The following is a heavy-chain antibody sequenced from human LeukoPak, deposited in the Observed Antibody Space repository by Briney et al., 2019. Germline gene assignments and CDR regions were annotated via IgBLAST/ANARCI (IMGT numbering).Heavy chain of an antibody. D-gene: IGHD3-10*01. Sequence: GGSLRLSCAASGFTFSSYGMHWVRQAPGKGLEWVAVISNDGSNKNYGDSVKGRFTISRDNSKYTLYLQMSSLRAEDTAVYFCAKEIVYGSGGPRGMDVWGQGTTVIVSS. CDR1: GFTFSSYG. CDR3: AKEIVYGSGGPRGMDV. V-gene: IGHV3-30*18. CDR2: ISNDGSNK. J-gene: IGHJ6*02.